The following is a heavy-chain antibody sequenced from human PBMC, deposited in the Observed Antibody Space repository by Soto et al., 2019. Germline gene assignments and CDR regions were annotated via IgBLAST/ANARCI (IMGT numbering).Heavy chain of an antibody. CDR3: ASRSRWFAAFDI. D-gene: IGHD6-13*01. V-gene: IGHV1-69*06. CDR1: GGTFSSYA. Sequence: ASGKVSGRGSGGTFSSYAISWVRQAPGQGLEWMGGIIPIFGTANYAQKFQGRVTITADKSTSTAYMELSSLRSEDTTVYYCASRSRWFAAFDIWGQGTMVTVSS. J-gene: IGHJ3*02. CDR2: IIPIFGTA.